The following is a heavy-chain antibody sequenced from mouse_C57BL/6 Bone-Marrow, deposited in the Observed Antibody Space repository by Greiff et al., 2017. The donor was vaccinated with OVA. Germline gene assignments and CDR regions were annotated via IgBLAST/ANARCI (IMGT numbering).Heavy chain of an antibody. CDR1: GFTFSDYY. Sequence: EVMLVESGGGLVQPGGSLKLSCAASGFTFSDYYMYWVRQTPEKRLEWVAYISNGGGSTYSPATVKGRFTISRDNAKNTLYLQMSRLKSEDTAMYYCARPYPPYYYGSSRGVFAYWGQGTLVTVSA. J-gene: IGHJ3*01. D-gene: IGHD1-1*01. CDR3: ARPYPPYYYGSSRGVFAY. CDR2: ISNGGGST. V-gene: IGHV5-12*01.